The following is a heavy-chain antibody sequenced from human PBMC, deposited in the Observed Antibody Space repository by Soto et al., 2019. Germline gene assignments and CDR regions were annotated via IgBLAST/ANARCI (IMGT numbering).Heavy chain of an antibody. V-gene: IGHV2-26*01. J-gene: IGHJ4*02. CDR3: ARSSDSSLQYIYYFDY. CDR2: VFSNDEK. D-gene: IGHD6-19*01. CDR1: DFSLNNSRMC. Sequence: SGPTRVNPTDTLILTFSVSDFSLNNSRMCVICIRQSPGKALEWLAHVFSNDEKSYSTSLRSRLTISKDSSRGQVVLTVTNMDPADTATYFCARSSDSSLQYIYYFDYWGPGIPVTVSS.